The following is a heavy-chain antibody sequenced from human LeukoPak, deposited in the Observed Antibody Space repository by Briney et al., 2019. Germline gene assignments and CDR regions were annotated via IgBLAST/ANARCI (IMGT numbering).Heavy chain of an antibody. CDR2: TIPIFGTA. CDR1: GGTFSSYA. J-gene: IGHJ6*03. D-gene: IGHD3-3*02. CDR3: ARESFSLAYYYYYYMDV. Sequence: SVKVSCKASGGTFSSYAISWVRQAPGQGLEWMGGTIPIFGTANYAQKFQGRVTITADESTSTAYMELSSLRSEDTAVYYCARESFSLAYYYYYYMDVWGKGTTVTVSS. V-gene: IGHV1-69*01.